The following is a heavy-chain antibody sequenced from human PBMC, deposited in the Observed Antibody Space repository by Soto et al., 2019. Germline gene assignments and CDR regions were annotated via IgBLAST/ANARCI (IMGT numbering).Heavy chain of an antibody. CDR3: AKSYYDFWSGPSDYYYGMDV. V-gene: IGHV3-30*18. CDR2: ISYDGSNK. J-gene: IGHJ6*02. D-gene: IGHD3-3*01. CDR1: GFTFSSYG. Sequence: GGSLRLSCAASGFTFSSYGMHWVRQAPGKGLEWVAVISYDGSNKYYADPVKGRFTISRDNSKNTLYLQMNSLRAEDTAVYYCAKSYYDFWSGPSDYYYGMDVWGQGTTVTVSS.